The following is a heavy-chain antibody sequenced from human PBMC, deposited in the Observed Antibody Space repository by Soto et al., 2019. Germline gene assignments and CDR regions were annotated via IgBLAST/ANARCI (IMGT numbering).Heavy chain of an antibody. CDR3: ARMLTQPQGYYFDY. J-gene: IGHJ4*02. CDR2: IDWDDDK. D-gene: IGHD2-15*01. Sequence: SGPTLVNPTQTLTLTCTFSGFSLSTSGMCVSWIRQPPGKALEWLALIDWDDDKCYSTSLKTRLTISKDTSKNQVVLTMTNMDPVDTATYYCARMLTQPQGYYFDYWGRGTLVTVSS. V-gene: IGHV2-70*01. CDR1: GFSLSTSGMC.